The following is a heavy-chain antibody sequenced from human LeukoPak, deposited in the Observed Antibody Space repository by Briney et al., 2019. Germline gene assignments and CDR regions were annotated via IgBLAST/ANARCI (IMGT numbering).Heavy chain of an antibody. CDR3: ARDESDYALFDN. V-gene: IGHV4-59*12. CDR2: IYYSGST. CDR1: GGSISSYY. D-gene: IGHD4-17*01. J-gene: IGHJ4*02. Sequence: SETLSLTCTVSGGSISSYYWSWIRQPPGKGLEWIGYIYYSGSTYYNPSLKSRVTISVDTSKNQFSLEVTSMTDADTAMYYCARDESDYALFDNWGQGILVTVSS.